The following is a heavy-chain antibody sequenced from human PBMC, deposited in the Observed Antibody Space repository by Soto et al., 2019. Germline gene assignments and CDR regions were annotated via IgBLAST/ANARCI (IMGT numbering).Heavy chain of an antibody. Sequence: GSLRLSCAASVCTFSSYWMDWVRQAPGKGLEWVANINQDGSEKHYVDSVKGRFTISRDNAKNSLYLQMSRLTAEDSALYYCAASLDYWGQGTRVTVSS. CDR2: INQDGSEK. CDR3: AASLDY. CDR1: VCTFSSYW. V-gene: IGHV3-7*01. J-gene: IGHJ4*02.